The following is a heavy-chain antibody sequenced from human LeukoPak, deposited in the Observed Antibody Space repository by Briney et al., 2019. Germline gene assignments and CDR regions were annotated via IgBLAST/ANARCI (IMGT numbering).Heavy chain of an antibody. CDR3: ARLARSPDY. D-gene: IGHD6-13*01. CDR1: GFTFSDYY. CDR2: ISGSGSVI. J-gene: IGHJ4*02. V-gene: IGHV3-11*01. Sequence: VGSLRLSCATSGFTFSDYYINWIRQAPGKGLEYISYISGSGSVISYADSVKGRFTVSRDNSQNSLFLQMNSLRAEDTAVYYCARLARSPDYWGQGTLVTVSS.